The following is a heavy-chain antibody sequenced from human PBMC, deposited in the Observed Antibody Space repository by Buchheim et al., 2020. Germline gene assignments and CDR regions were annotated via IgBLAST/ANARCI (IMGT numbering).Heavy chain of an antibody. J-gene: IGHJ4*02. CDR2: INHSGST. Sequence: QVQLQQWGAGLLKPSETLSLTCAVYGGSFSGYYWSWIRQPPGKGLEWIGEINHSGSTNYNPSLKRRVTISVDTSKNQFSLKLSSVTAADTAVYYCARGYPNAAGNPASAAILIYFDYWGQGTL. D-gene: IGHD2-2*02. V-gene: IGHV4-34*01. CDR3: ARGYPNAAGNPASAAILIYFDY. CDR1: GGSFSGYY.